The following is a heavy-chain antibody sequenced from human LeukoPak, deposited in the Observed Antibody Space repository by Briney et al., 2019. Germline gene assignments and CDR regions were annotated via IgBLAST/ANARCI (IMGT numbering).Heavy chain of an antibody. J-gene: IGHJ1*01. CDR2: IYYSGST. V-gene: IGHV4-59*01. Sequence: SETLSLTCTVSGGSISSYYWNWIRQPPGKGLEWIGYIYYSGSTNYNPSLKSRVTISVDTSKDQFSLKLSSVTAADTAVYYCARGGWYPESFQHWGQGALVTVSS. CDR1: GGSISSYY. D-gene: IGHD6-19*01. CDR3: ARGGWYPESFQH.